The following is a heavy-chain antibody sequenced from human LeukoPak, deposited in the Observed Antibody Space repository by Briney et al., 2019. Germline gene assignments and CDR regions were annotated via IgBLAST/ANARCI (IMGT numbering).Heavy chain of an antibody. CDR2: ISYDGSNK. CDR3: AKDRPPNGGIHK. J-gene: IGHJ4*02. Sequence: GGSLRLSCAASGFTFSSYGMHWVRQAPGKGLEWVAVISYDGSNKYYADSVKGRFTISRDNSKNTLYLQMNSLRAEDTAVYYCAKDRPPNGGIHKWGQGTLVTVSS. D-gene: IGHD1-14*01. CDR1: GFTFSSYG. V-gene: IGHV3-30*18.